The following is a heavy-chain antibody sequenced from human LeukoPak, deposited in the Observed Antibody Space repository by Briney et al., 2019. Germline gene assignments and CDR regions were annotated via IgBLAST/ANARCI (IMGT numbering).Heavy chain of an antibody. J-gene: IGHJ6*03. Sequence: ASVKVSCKASGYTFTSYGISWVRQAPGQGLEWMGWISAYNGNTNYAQKLQGRVTMTTDTSTSTAYMELSSLRSEDTAVYYCASENSGSYHYMDVWGKGTTVTVSS. CDR1: GYTFTSYG. D-gene: IGHD1-26*01. CDR2: ISAYNGNT. CDR3: ASENSGSYHYMDV. V-gene: IGHV1-18*01.